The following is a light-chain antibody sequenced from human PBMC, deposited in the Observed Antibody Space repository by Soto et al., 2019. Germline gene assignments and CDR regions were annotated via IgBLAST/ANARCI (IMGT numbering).Light chain of an antibody. CDR3: QQYGSSPGT. Sequence: EFVVTRSPDTLTLSSAQRHTLTCRASQSVSSSYLAWYQQKPGQAPRLLIYGASSRATGIPDRFNGSGSGTDFNLAISCLQPEDFAVYYCQQYGSSPGTVGQGTQVDIK. CDR1: QSVSSSY. CDR2: GAS. J-gene: IGKJ1*01. V-gene: IGKV3-20*01.